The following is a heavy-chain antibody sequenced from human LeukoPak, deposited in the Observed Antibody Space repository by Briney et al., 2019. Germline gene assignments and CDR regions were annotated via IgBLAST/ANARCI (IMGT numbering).Heavy chain of an antibody. J-gene: IGHJ6*04. CDR3: ARDPALLWFGELLHYYYGMDV. Sequence: GGSLRLSCAASGFTFSSYSMNWVRQAPGKGLEWVSYISSSGSTIYYADSVKGRFTISRDNAKNSLYLQMNSLRAEDTAVYYCARDPALLWFGELLHYYYGMDVWGKGTTVTVSS. V-gene: IGHV3-48*04. D-gene: IGHD3-10*01. CDR1: GFTFSSYS. CDR2: ISSSGSTI.